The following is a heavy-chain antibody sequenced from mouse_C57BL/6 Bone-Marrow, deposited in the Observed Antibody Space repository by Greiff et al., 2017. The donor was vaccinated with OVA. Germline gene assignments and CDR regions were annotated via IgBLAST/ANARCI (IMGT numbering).Heavy chain of an antibody. V-gene: IGHV1-15*01. CDR3: TRNFGLAY. CDR2: IDPDTGGT. Sequence: QVQLQQPGAELVRPGASVTLSCKASGYTFTDYEMHWVKQTPVHGLEWIGAIDPDTGGTAYNQKFKGKAILTADKSSSTAYMELRSLTSEDSAVYYCTRNFGLAYWGQGTLVAVSA. CDR1: GYTFTDYE. J-gene: IGHJ3*01.